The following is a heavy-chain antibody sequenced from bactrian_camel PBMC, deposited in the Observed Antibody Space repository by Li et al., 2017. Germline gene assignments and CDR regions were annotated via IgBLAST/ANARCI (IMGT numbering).Heavy chain of an antibody. J-gene: IGHJ4*01. CDR2: IYTGSGST. V-gene: IGHV3S1*01. CDR3: AQGPWLGWPPAATDFAY. Sequence: HVQLVESGGGSAQAGGSLTLSCVASGDTSRSHCMAWFRQIPGKEREGVAAIYTGSGSTYYFDSVKGRFTISRDNDKNTVYLQMDRLTTEDTAMYYCAQGPWLGWPPAATDFAYWGQGTQVTVS. CDR1: GDTSRSHC. D-gene: IGHD1*01.